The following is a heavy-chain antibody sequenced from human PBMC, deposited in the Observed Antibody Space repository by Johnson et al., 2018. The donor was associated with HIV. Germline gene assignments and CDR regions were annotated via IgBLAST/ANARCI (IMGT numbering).Heavy chain of an antibody. Sequence: VQLVESGGGLVQPGGSLRLSCAAYGFTFSTYGMHWVRQAPGKGLEYLSAISNNGDSTYYVKSVKGRFTISRDNSENTLNLQMNSLRGEDTAVYYCATSSLGWGLDGFDIWGRGTVVTVSS. J-gene: IGHJ3*02. CDR3: ATSSLGWGLDGFDI. CDR2: ISNNGDST. D-gene: IGHD3-16*01. CDR1: GFTFSTYG. V-gene: IGHV3-64*01.